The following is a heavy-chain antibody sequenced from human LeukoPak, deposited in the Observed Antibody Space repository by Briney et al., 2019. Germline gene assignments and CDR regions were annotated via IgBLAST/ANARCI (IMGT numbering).Heavy chain of an antibody. CDR1: GFTFSSYS. CDR2: ISSSSDYI. V-gene: IGHV3-21*01. J-gene: IGHJ4*02. CDR3: XXDRGSYPVDH. D-gene: IGHD3-16*02. Sequence: PGGSLRLSCAASGFTFSSYSMNWVRQAPGKGLEWVSLISSSSDYIYYADSVKGRFTISRDNAKNSLYLQMNSLRAEDTAVYYCXXDRGSYPVDHWGQGTLVTVSS.